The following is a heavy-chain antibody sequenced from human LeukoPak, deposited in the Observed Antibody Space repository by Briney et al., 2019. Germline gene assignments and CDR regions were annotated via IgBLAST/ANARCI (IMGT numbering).Heavy chain of an antibody. CDR3: ATSGYTYGLDY. CDR1: GFTFDDYA. V-gene: IGHV3-9*01. D-gene: IGHD5-18*01. Sequence: GGSLRLSCAASGFTFDDYAMHWVRQAPGKGLEWVSGISWNSGSIGYAGSVKGRFTISRDNAKNSLYLQMNSLRAEDTALYYCATSGYTYGLDYWGQGTLVTASS. J-gene: IGHJ4*02. CDR2: ISWNSGSI.